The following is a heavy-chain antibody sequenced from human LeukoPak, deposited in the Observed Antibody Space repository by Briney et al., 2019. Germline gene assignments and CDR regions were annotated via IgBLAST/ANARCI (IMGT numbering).Heavy chain of an antibody. CDR1: GYTFTGYY. J-gene: IGHJ5*02. D-gene: IGHD3-22*01. CDR2: INPNSGGT. V-gene: IGHV1-2*02. Sequence: ASVKVSCKASGYTFTGYYMHWVRQAPGQGLEWMGWINPNSGGTNYAQKFQGRVTMTRDTSISTAYMELSRLRSDDTAVYYCARGDYDRSVPNTLNWFDPWGQGTLVTVSS. CDR3: ARGDYDRSVPNTLNWFDP.